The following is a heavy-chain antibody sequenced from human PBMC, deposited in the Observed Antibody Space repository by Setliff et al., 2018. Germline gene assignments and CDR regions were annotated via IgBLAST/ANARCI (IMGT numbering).Heavy chain of an antibody. J-gene: IGHJ6*03. D-gene: IGHD3-3*01. Sequence: SETLSLTCAVSGASINSLPWWSWVRQPPGKGPEWIGKIYHDGNNNNHPSGHYSPSLKSRVTISLDTSKNQFSLSLTSVTAEDTAVYYCARMSGFQYIDVWDKGTTVTVSS. CDR2: IYHDGNN. CDR3: ARMSGFQYIDV. CDR1: GASINSLPW. V-gene: IGHV4-4*02.